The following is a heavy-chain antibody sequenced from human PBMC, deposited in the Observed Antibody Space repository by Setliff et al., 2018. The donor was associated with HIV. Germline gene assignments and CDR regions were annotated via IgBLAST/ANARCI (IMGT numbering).Heavy chain of an antibody. D-gene: IGHD2-15*01. CDR1: GSGVSGFA. J-gene: IGHJ4*02. CDR2: IRQDGGET. Sequence: GGSLRLSCAASGSGVSGFAMHWIRQVSGKGLEWVANIRQDGGETHYVDSVKGRFTISRDNAKNSLYLQMNGLGAEDTALYYCASTRFGGPAAAAVVGGRIDFDNWGRGTLVTVSS. CDR3: ASTRFGGPAAAAVVGGRIDFDN. V-gene: IGHV3-7*05.